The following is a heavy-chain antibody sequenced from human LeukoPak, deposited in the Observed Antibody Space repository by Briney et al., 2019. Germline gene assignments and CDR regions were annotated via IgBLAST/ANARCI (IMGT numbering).Heavy chain of an antibody. J-gene: IGHJ4*02. CDR2: IYYSGST. V-gene: IGHV4-59*01. CDR3: ARYATSSGYFDY. CDR1: GGSIRTYY. D-gene: IGHD2-2*01. Sequence: SETLSLTCAVSGGSIRTYYWSWIRQPPGKGLEWIGYIYYSGSTNYNPSLKSRITISVDTSKNQFSLMLSSVTTADTAMYYCARYATSSGYFDYWGQGTLVTVSS.